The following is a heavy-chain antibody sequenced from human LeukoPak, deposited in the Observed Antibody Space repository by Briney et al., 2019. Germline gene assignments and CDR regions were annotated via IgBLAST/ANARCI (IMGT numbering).Heavy chain of an antibody. V-gene: IGHV4-34*01. D-gene: IGHD4/OR15-4a*01. CDR2: INHSGST. Sequence: SETLSLTCAVYGGSFSGYYWSWIRQPPGKGLEWIGEINHSGSTNYNPSPKSRVTISVDTSKNQFSLKLSSVTAADTAVYYCARAPRVGDYGASRLDYWGQGTLVTVSS. J-gene: IGHJ4*02. CDR1: GGSFSGYY. CDR3: ARAPRVGDYGASRLDY.